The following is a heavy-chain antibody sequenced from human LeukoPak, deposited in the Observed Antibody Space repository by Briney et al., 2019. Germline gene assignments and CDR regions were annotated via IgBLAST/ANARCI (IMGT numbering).Heavy chain of an antibody. J-gene: IGHJ4*02. CDR1: GGSFSGYY. V-gene: IGHV4-34*01. CDR2: INHSGST. D-gene: IGHD6-19*01. Sequence: PSETLSLTCAVYGGSFSGYYWSWIRQPPGKGLEWIGEINHSGSTNYNPSLKSRVTISVDTSKNQFSLKLSSVTAADTAVYYCAGSGWSYPLDYWGQGTLVTVSS. CDR3: AGSGWSYPLDY.